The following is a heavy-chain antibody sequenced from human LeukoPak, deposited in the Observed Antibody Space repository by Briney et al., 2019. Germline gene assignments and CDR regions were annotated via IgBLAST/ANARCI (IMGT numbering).Heavy chain of an antibody. J-gene: IGHJ6*03. D-gene: IGHD6-6*01. Sequence: PGGSLRLSCAASGFTFDDYAMHWVRQAPGKGLEWVSLISWDGGSTYYADSVKGRFTISRDNSKNSLYLQMNSLRAEDTALYYCAKGHSSSSSAYMDVWGKGTTVTVSS. CDR2: ISWDGGST. V-gene: IGHV3-43D*03. CDR1: GFTFDDYA. CDR3: AKGHSSSSSAYMDV.